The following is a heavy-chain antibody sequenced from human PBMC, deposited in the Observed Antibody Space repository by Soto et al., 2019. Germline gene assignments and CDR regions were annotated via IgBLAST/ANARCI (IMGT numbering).Heavy chain of an antibody. J-gene: IGHJ4*02. V-gene: IGHV4-39*01. CDR3: ARHAHQLLRGPIDY. Sequence: NPSETLSLTCTVSGGSISSCSYYWGRIRQPPGKGLEWIGSIYYSGSTYYNPSLKSRVTISVDTSKNQFSLKLSSVTAADTAVYYCARHAHQLLRGPIDYWGQGTLVTVS. D-gene: IGHD2-2*01. CDR1: GGSISSCSYY. CDR2: IYYSGST.